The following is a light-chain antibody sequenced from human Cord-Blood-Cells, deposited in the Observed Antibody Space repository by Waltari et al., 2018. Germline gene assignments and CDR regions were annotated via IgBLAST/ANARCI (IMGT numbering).Light chain of an antibody. J-gene: IGKJ2*01. V-gene: IGKV3-20*01. CDR3: QQYGSSYT. Sequence: EMVLTQSPGTLSLSPGERATLSCRASQRVSSSYLAWYQQKPGQAPRLLIYGASSSATGIPDRFSVSGSETDFTLTISRLEPEDFAVYYCQQYGSSYTFGQGTKLEIK. CDR2: GAS. CDR1: QRVSSSY.